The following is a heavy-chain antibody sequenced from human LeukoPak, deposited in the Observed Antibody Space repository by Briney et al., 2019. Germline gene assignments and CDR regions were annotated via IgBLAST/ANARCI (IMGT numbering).Heavy chain of an antibody. V-gene: IGHV1-46*01. CDR2: INPSGGST. Sequence: ASVKVSCKASGYTFTSYYMHWVRQAPGQGLEWMGIINPSGGSTSYAQKFQGRVTMTRDTPTSTVYMELSSLRSEDTAVYYCARALIAVAGTMGNYFDYWGQGTLVTVSS. CDR1: GYTFTSYY. J-gene: IGHJ4*02. D-gene: IGHD6-19*01. CDR3: ARALIAVAGTMGNYFDY.